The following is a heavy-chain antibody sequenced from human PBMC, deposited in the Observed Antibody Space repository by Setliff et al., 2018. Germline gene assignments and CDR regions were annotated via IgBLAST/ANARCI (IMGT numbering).Heavy chain of an antibody. CDR1: GFSLTASGMC. Sequence: SGPTLVNPTQTLTLTCAFSGFSLTASGMCVTWIRQPPGKTLEWLARIDWDDAKYYRTSLKTRLTISKDTSKNQVVLTMTNMDPVDTATYYCARTNMVRGVPPHLDYWGQGTLVTVSS. D-gene: IGHD3-10*01. J-gene: IGHJ4*02. CDR2: IDWDDAK. V-gene: IGHV2-70*11. CDR3: ARTNMVRGVPPHLDY.